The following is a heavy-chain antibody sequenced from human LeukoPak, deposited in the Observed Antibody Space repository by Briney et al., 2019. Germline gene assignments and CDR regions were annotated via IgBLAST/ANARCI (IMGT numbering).Heavy chain of an antibody. D-gene: IGHD6-13*01. V-gene: IGHV3-23*01. Sequence: GGSLRLSCAASGFTFSTYTMTWVRQAPGKGLEWVSAIGGSGGSTYYADSVKGRFTISRDNSKSTLYLQMNSLRAEDTAVYYCAKSTGWYSSSWYSTDWGQGTLVSVSS. J-gene: IGHJ4*02. CDR3: AKSTGWYSSSWYSTD. CDR2: IGGSGGST. CDR1: GFTFSTYT.